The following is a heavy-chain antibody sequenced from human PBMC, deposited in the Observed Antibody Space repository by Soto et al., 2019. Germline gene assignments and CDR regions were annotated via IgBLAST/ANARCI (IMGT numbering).Heavy chain of an antibody. J-gene: IGHJ4*02. CDR3: ARDNWNSY. Sequence: GGSLRLSCAASGFTFSSYSMNWVRQAPGKGLEWVSCISSSSSYIYYADSVKGRFTISRDNSKNTVYLQMNGLGAEDTAIYYCARDNWNSYWGQGTLVTVSS. CDR1: GFTFSSYS. CDR2: ISSSSSYI. D-gene: IGHD1-7*01. V-gene: IGHV3-21*01.